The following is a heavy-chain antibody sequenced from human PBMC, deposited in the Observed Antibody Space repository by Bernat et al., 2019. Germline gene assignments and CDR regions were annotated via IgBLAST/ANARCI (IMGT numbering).Heavy chain of an antibody. J-gene: IGHJ6*03. V-gene: IGHV5-10-1*03. CDR3: ARTDYDFWSGYPYYYYMDV. D-gene: IGHD3-3*01. Sequence: EVQLVQSGAEVKKPGESLRISCKGSGYSFTSYWISWVLQMPGKGLEWMGRIDPSDSYTNYSPSFQGHVTISADKSISTAYLQWSSLKASDTAMYYCARTDYDFWSGYPYYYYMDVWGKGTTVTVSS. CDR1: GYSFTSYW. CDR2: IDPSDSYT.